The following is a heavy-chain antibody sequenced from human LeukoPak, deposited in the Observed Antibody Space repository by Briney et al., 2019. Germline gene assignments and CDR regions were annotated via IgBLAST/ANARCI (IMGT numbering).Heavy chain of an antibody. Sequence: GGSLRLSCAATGFTVSSNYMSWVRQAPGKGLEWVSVIYSGGSTYYADSVKGRFTMSRDNDKNTLYLQLSSLRAEDTAVFYCVRAVAGKGCIDYWGQGTLVTVSS. V-gene: IGHV3-53*01. CDR2: IYSGGST. J-gene: IGHJ4*02. CDR1: GFTVSSNY. CDR3: VRAVAGKGCIDY. D-gene: IGHD6-19*01.